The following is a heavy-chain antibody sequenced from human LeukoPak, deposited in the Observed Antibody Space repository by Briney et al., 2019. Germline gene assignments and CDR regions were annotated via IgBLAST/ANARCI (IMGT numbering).Heavy chain of an antibody. CDR3: ATHTISGVVTYAFQM. D-gene: IGHD3-3*01. Sequence: GASVKVSCKLSGYSGIELDMHWVRQAPGKGLEWMGGFDREDGGTIYARKFQGRVTMTEDTPTDTAYMELTSLTSEDTAVYYCATHTISGVVTYAFQMWGRGTLVTVSS. CDR2: FDREDGGT. V-gene: IGHV1-24*01. CDR1: GYSGIELD. J-gene: IGHJ3*02.